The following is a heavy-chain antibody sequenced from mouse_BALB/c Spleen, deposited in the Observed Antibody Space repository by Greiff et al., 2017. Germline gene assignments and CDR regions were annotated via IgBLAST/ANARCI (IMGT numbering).Heavy chain of an antibody. CDR2: IYPGSGST. Sequence: LQQPGSELVRPGASVKLSCKASGYTFTSYWMHWVKQRHGQGLEWIGNIYPGSGSTNYDEKFKSKGTLTVDTSSSTAYMHLSSLTSEDSAVYYCTRGYGYFDVWGAGTTVTVSS. CDR1: GYTFTSYW. V-gene: IGHV1S22*01. CDR3: TRGYGYFDV. J-gene: IGHJ1*01.